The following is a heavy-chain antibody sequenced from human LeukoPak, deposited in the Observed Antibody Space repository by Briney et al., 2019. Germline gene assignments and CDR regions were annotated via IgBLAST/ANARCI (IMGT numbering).Heavy chain of an antibody. J-gene: IGHJ4*02. CDR1: GFTFSSYA. D-gene: IGHD6-19*01. CDR3: ARDSSGYSSGWYIWDY. V-gene: IGHV3-20*04. CDR2: INWNGGST. Sequence: GGSLRLSCAASGFTFSSYAMSWVRQAPGKGLEWVSGINWNGGSTGYADSVKGRFTISRDNAKNSLYLQMNSLRAEDTALYYCARDSSGYSSGWYIWDYWGQGTLVTVSS.